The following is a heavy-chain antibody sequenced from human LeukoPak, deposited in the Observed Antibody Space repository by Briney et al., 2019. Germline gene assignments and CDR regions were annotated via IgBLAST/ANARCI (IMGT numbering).Heavy chain of an antibody. V-gene: IGHV3-23*01. CDR3: AKDSAELYSYGAGYYFDY. D-gene: IGHD5-18*01. CDR1: GFTFSSYA. Sequence: GGSLRLSRAASGFTFSSYAMSWVRQAPGKGLEWVSAISGSGGSTYYADSVKGRFTISRDNSKNTLYLQMNSLRAEDTAVYYCAKDSAELYSYGAGYYFDYWGQGTLVTVSS. J-gene: IGHJ4*02. CDR2: ISGSGGST.